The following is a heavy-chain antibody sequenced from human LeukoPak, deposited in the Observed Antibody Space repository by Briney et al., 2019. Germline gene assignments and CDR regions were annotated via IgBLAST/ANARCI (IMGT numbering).Heavy chain of an antibody. D-gene: IGHD3-3*01. CDR1: GYGFTSYW. V-gene: IGHV5-51*01. CDR2: IYPGDSDT. Sequence: GESLKISCKGSGYGFTSYWIGWVRQMPGKGLEWMGIIYPGDSDTRYSPSFQGQVTISADKSISTAYLQWSSLKASDTAMYYCARRSRGLRFLEWLSDDYWGQGTLVTVSS. CDR3: ARRSRGLRFLEWLSDDY. J-gene: IGHJ4*02.